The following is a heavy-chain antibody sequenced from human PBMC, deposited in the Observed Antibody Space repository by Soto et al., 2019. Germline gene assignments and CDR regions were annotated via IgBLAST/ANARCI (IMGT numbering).Heavy chain of an antibody. CDR2: IYYSGST. CDR3: ARVWPPGNYGGNRDGLFDYYYGMDV. J-gene: IGHJ6*02. D-gene: IGHD4-17*01. Sequence: QVQLQESGPGLVKPSETLSLTCTVSGGSVSSGSYYWSWIRQPPGKGLEWIGYIYYSGSTNYNPSVKRLVTISVDTSKNQCSMKLSSVTAADTAVYYCARVWPPGNYGGNRDGLFDYYYGMDVWGQGTTVTVSS. V-gene: IGHV4-61*01. CDR1: GGSVSSGSYY.